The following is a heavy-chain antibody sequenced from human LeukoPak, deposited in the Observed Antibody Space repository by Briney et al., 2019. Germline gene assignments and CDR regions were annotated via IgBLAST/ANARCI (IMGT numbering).Heavy chain of an antibody. CDR3: ARHPRPMGNYYFDY. J-gene: IGHJ4*02. Sequence: SETLSLTCTVSGGSISSSTYCWGWIRQPPGKGLEWIGTFYYSGSTYCNPSLKSRVTISVDTSKNQFSLQLTSMTAADTAVYYCARHPRPMGNYYFDYWGQGALVTVSS. V-gene: IGHV4-39*01. D-gene: IGHD1-26*01. CDR2: FYYSGST. CDR1: GGSISSSTYC.